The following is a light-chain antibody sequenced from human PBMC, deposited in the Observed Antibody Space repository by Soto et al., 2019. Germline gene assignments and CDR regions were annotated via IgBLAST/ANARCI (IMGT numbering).Light chain of an antibody. J-gene: IGKJ5*01. Sequence: EIVLTQSPGTLSLSPGDGATLSCRASQSVSSTYLAWYQQKPGQAPRLLIYGASNRATGIPDRFRGSGSGTDLTLTISRLEPEDFAVYYCQQYGGSMTFGQGTRLE. CDR2: GAS. CDR3: QQYGGSMT. CDR1: QSVSSTY. V-gene: IGKV3-20*01.